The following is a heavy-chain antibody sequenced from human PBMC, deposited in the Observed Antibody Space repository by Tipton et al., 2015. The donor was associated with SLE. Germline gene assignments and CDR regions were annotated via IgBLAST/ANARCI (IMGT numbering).Heavy chain of an antibody. CDR2: IYHSGST. Sequence: TLSLTCAVSGGSISSTNWWSWVRQPPGKGLEWIGEIYHSGSTNYNPSLKSRVTISVDTSKNQFSLKLSSVTAADTAVYYCARDKGGYSYGYHDAFDIWGQGTMVTVSS. V-gene: IGHV4-4*02. CDR3: ARDKGGYSYGYHDAFDI. CDR1: GGSISSTNW. D-gene: IGHD5-18*01. J-gene: IGHJ3*02.